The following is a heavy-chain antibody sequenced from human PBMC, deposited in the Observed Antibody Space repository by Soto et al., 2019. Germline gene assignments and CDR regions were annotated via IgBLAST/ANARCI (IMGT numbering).Heavy chain of an antibody. J-gene: IGHJ6*02. D-gene: IGHD3-3*01. CDR1: GFAFSGYG. V-gene: IGHV3-48*02. CDR3: ARGGWNYDCIDV. CDR2: VSNSGSMI. Sequence: GGSLRLSCEAFGFAFSGYGMNWVRQAPGKGLEWISSVSNSGSMIHYSASVKGRFTISRDNAMNSLYLQMNSLSDEDTAVYYCARGGWNYDCIDVWGQGTTVTVSS.